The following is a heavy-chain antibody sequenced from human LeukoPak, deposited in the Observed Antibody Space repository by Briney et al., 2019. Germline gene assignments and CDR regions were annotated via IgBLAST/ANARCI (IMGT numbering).Heavy chain of an antibody. V-gene: IGHV5-51*01. Sequence: KSGESLKISCRASGYTFVSYWIGWVRQMPGKGLEWMGIIWPGDSDTRYSPSFQGQVTISADKSVNTAYLQWTSLKAADTAIYYCATQAGAGVTHAFDVWGQGTLVAVSS. CDR3: ATQAGAGVTHAFDV. CDR1: GYTFVSYW. J-gene: IGHJ3*01. D-gene: IGHD3-10*01. CDR2: IWPGDSDT.